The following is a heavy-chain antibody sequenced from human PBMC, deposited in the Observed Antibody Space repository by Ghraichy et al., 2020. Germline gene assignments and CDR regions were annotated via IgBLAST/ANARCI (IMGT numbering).Heavy chain of an antibody. CDR3: ARDGHDCSGGNCYSDGFDY. J-gene: IGHJ4*02. D-gene: IGHD2-15*01. CDR1: GDSISSYY. Sequence: SETLSLTFTVSGDSISSYYWSWIRQSAGKGLEWIGRIYTSGSTNYNPSLESRITMSVDTSKNQFSLKLSSVTAADTAVYYCARDGHDCSGGNCYSDGFDYWGQGTLVTVSS. CDR2: IYTSGST. V-gene: IGHV4-4*07.